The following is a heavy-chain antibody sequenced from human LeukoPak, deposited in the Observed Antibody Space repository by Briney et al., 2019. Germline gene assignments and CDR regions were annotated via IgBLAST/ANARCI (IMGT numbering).Heavy chain of an antibody. V-gene: IGHV3-30*02. J-gene: IGHJ4*02. CDR1: GFTFSSYG. Sequence: GGSLRLSCAASGFTFSSYGMHWVRQAPGKGLEWVAFTRYDGSNKYYADSVKGRFTISRDNSKNTLYLQMNSLRAEDTAVYYCAKDSKVRIAAAGTGYWGQGSLVTVSS. CDR3: AKDSKVRIAAAGTGY. CDR2: TRYDGSNK. D-gene: IGHD6-13*01.